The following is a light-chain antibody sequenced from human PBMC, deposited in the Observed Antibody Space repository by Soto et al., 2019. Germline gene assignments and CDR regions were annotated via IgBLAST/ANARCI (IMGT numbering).Light chain of an antibody. CDR1: QSLSGW. J-gene: IGKJ2*01. Sequence: DVQMTQSPSTLYASVGDRVTITCRASQSLSGWLAWYQQKPGKAPKLLIYDVSTLGSGVPSRFSGRGFGTEITLTISSLQPDDFATYYCQQYSGEAYTFGQGTQLQIK. CDR2: DVS. CDR3: QQYSGEAYT. V-gene: IGKV1-5*01.